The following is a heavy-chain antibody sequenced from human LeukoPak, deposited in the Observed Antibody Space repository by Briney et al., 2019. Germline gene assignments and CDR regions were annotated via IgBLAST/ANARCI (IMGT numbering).Heavy chain of an antibody. CDR1: GFTFGSYW. CDR3: ARRGPKYSSGNYNYYYYMDV. J-gene: IGHJ6*03. D-gene: IGHD3-10*01. V-gene: IGHV3-7*01. Sequence: GGSLRLSCAASGFTFGSYWMNWVRQAPGKGLEWVANIKQEGSEKYYVDSVKGRFTISRDNAKNSLYLQMNSLRAEDTAVYYCARRGPKYSSGNYNYYYYMDVWGKGTTVTVSS. CDR2: IKQEGSEK.